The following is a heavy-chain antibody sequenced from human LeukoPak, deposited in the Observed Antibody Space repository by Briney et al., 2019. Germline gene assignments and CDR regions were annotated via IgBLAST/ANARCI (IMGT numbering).Heavy chain of an antibody. CDR2: IKQDGSEK. J-gene: IGHJ4*02. CDR1: GFTFRSYA. D-gene: IGHD1-26*01. Sequence: GSLRLSCAVSGFTFRSYAMSWVRQAPGKGLEWVANIKQDGSEKYYVDSVKGRFTISRDNAKNSLYLQMNSLRAEDTAVYYCARGGGSYYNYWGQGTLVTVSS. CDR3: ARGGGSYYNY. V-gene: IGHV3-7*04.